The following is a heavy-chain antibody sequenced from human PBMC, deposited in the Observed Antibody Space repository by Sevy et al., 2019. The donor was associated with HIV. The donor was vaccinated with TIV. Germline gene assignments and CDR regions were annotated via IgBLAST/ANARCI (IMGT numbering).Heavy chain of an antibody. V-gene: IGHV3-30*04. Sequence: GGSLRLSCAASGFIFSNFAMHWVRQAPGKGLEWVAVTSYDGSHKYYADSVKGRFTVSRDNSRNILSLEMNSLRRDDTGVYYCARGENNDEFFQYWGQGTLVTVSS. CDR3: ARGENNDEFFQY. CDR1: GFIFSNFA. J-gene: IGHJ1*01. D-gene: IGHD1-26*01. CDR2: TSYDGSHK.